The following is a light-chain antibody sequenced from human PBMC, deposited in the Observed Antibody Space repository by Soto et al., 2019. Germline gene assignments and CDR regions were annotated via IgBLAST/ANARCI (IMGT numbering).Light chain of an antibody. J-gene: IGKJ5*01. CDR3: QQYHSLIT. CDR2: DAS. V-gene: IGKV1-5*01. Sequence: GDRATITCLASQSISSWLAWYQQKPGKAPKLLISDASRLETGVPSRFSGRGSGTDFTFTISSLQPEDIATYYCQQYHSLITFGRGTRLEIK. CDR1: QSISSW.